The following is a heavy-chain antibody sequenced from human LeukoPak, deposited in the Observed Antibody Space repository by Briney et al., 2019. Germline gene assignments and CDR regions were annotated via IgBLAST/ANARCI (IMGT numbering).Heavy chain of an antibody. CDR1: GFTFSSYS. CDR2: ISSSGSTI. J-gene: IGHJ3*02. Sequence: GGSLRLSCAASGFTFSSYSMNWVRQAPGKGLEWVSYISSSGSTIYYADSVKGRFTISRDNAKNSLYLQMNSLRAEDTAVYYCARTLSPGSIYDAFDIWGQGTMVTVSS. V-gene: IGHV3-48*04. CDR3: ARTLSPGSIYDAFDI. D-gene: IGHD1-26*01.